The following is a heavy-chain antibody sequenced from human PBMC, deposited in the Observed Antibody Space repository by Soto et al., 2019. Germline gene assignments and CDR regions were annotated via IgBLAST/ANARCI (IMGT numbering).Heavy chain of an antibody. D-gene: IGHD3-16*02. Sequence: EVQLVESGGGLVKPGGSLRVSCAASGFTFSDSCMSWVRQAPGKGLEWVARIKSKTDGGTTDYAAPVTGRCTISRDDSRNTLPLQMNSLKTEDTAIYYCATYDYSRRNYRVRSAYWGLGTMVTASS. V-gene: IGHV3-15*01. CDR1: GFTFSDSC. CDR2: IKSKTDGGTT. CDR3: ATYDYSRRNYRVRSAY. J-gene: IGHJ4*02.